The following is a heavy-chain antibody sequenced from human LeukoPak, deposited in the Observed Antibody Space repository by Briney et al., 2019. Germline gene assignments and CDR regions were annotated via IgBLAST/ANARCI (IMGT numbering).Heavy chain of an antibody. J-gene: IGHJ6*02. Sequence: GGSLRLSCAASGFTFSSYWMSWVRQAPGKGLEWVANIKQDGSEKYYVDSVNGRFTISRDNAKNSLYLQMNSLRAEDTAVYYCARDRSVSSWYYYNRESYYYGMDVWGQGTTVTVSS. D-gene: IGHD6-13*01. CDR2: IKQDGSEK. CDR3: ARDRSVSSWYYYNRESYYYGMDV. CDR1: GFTFSSYW. V-gene: IGHV3-7*01.